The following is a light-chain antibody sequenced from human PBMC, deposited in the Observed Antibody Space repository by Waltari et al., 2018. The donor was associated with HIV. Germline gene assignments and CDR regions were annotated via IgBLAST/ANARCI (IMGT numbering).Light chain of an antibody. CDR2: DNG. CDR3: ATWDDSLNGRL. V-gene: IGLV1-47*01. CDR1: SPNIGYHF. J-gene: IGLJ2*01. Sequence: QSVLTQPLSASGTPGQRVTLSCSGNSPNIGYHFVSWYQQLPAAAPKLLHYDNGRRPPGVPDRFSGSKAGTSASLAISGLRSEDQGDYYCATWDDSLNGRLFGGGTKLTVL.